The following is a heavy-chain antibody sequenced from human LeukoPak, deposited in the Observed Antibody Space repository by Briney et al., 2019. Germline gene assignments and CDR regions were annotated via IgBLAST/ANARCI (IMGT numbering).Heavy chain of an antibody. CDR2: INSDGSST. CDR3: ARRYYYDSSGYYSLAFDY. CDR1: GFTFSSYW. J-gene: IGHJ4*02. D-gene: IGHD3-22*01. Sequence: GGSLRLSCAASGFTFSSYWMHWVRHAPGKGLVWVSRINSDGSSTSSADSVKGRFTISRDNAKNTLYPQMNSLRAEDTAVYYCARRYYYDSSGYYSLAFDYWGQGTLVTVSS. V-gene: IGHV3-74*01.